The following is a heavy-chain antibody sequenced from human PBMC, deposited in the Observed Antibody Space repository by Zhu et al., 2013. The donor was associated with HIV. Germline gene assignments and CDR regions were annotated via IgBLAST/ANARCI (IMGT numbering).Heavy chain of an antibody. J-gene: IGHJ6*02. V-gene: IGHV1-69*12. CDR1: GDTFSSYA. CDR3: ARNDYGSGSDSTRKHYYNYYALDV. Sequence: QVQLGQSGAEVKKPGSSVKVSCKAPGDTFSSYAINWVRQAPGHGLEWMGGIIPIFGTTKYAQKFQGRVTVTADESTSTAYMELSSLRSEDTAVYYCARNDYGSGSDSTRKHYYNYYALDVWGQGTTVTVSS. D-gene: IGHD3-10*01. CDR2: IIPIFGTT.